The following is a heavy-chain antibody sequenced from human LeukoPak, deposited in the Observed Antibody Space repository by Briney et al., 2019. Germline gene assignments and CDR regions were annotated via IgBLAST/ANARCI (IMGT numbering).Heavy chain of an antibody. V-gene: IGHV3-11*01. CDR3: ARDETAAGTRGWFDP. Sequence: GGSLRLSCAASGFTFSDYYMSWIRQAPGKGLEWVSYISSSGSTIYYADSVKGRFTISRDNAKSSLYLQMNSLRAEDTAVYYCARDETAAGTRGWFDPWGQGTLVTVSS. D-gene: IGHD6-13*01. J-gene: IGHJ5*02. CDR2: ISSSGSTI. CDR1: GFTFSDYY.